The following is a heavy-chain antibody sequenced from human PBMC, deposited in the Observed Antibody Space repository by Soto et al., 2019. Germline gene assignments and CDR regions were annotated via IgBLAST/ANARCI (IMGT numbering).Heavy chain of an antibody. Sequence: QVQLVQSGAEVNKPGASVKVSCKASGYTFTDYAISWVRQAPGQGLEWMGCINANNGNTDFAQKFQGRLSMSTDASTSTAYMDLRSLRSDDTAVYFCARDPFWSGYPRNTWFDPWGQGTLVTVSS. D-gene: IGHD3-3*01. J-gene: IGHJ5*02. CDR1: GYTFTDYA. CDR3: ARDPFWSGYPRNTWFDP. V-gene: IGHV1-18*01. CDR2: INANNGNT.